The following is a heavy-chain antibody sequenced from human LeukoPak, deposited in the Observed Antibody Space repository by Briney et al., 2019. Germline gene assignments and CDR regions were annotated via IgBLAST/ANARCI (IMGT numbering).Heavy chain of an antibody. Sequence: LAGGSLRLSCAASGFTFSSYWMSWVRQAPGKGLEWVANIKQDGSEKYYVDSVKGRFTTSRDNAKNSLYLQMNSLRAEDTAVYYCARETLRWYPFMDVWGKGTTVTVSS. CDR3: ARETLRWYPFMDV. CDR2: IKQDGSEK. V-gene: IGHV3-7*01. CDR1: GFTFSSYW. D-gene: IGHD4-23*01. J-gene: IGHJ6*03.